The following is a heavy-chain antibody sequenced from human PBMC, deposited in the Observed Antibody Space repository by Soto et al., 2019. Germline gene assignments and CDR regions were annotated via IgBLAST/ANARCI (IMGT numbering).Heavy chain of an antibody. V-gene: IGHV1-69*13. CDR3: ARGPQYYDFWSGLQTKYGMDV. Sequence: EASVKVSCKASGGTFSSYAISWVRQAPGQGLEWMGGIIPIFGTANYAQKFQGRVTITADESTSTAYMELSSLRSEDTAVYYCARGPQYYDFWSGLQTKYGMDVWGQGTTVTVSS. CDR1: GGTFSSYA. CDR2: IIPIFGTA. J-gene: IGHJ6*02. D-gene: IGHD3-3*01.